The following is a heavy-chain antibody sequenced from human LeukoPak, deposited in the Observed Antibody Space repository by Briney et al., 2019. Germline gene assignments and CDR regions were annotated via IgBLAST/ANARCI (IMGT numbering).Heavy chain of an antibody. J-gene: IGHJ4*02. V-gene: IGHV4-4*07. CDR1: GVSISSYS. CDR3: ARDTYNYGSSAYYFDY. Sequence: SETLSLTCTVSGVSISSYSWSWIRQPAGKGLDWIGRIYTSGSTNYKPSLKSRVTMSVDTSKNQFSLKLSSVTAADTAVYYCARDTYNYGSSAYYFDYWGQGTLVTVSS. CDR2: IYTSGST. D-gene: IGHD5-18*01.